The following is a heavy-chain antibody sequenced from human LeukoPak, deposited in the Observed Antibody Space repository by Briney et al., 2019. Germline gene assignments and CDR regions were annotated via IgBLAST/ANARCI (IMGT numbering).Heavy chain of an antibody. CDR2: MNPNSGNT. Sequence: ASVKVSCKASGDIFTSYDVNCVRQATGQGLEWMGWMNPNSGNTGYAQKFQGRVTMTRNTSINTAYMEVSSLRSEDTAVYYCVRTAGIFWSGAYYFDSWGQGTLVTVSS. D-gene: IGHD3-3*01. J-gene: IGHJ4*02. V-gene: IGHV1-8*01. CDR3: VRTAGIFWSGAYYFDS. CDR1: GDIFTSYD.